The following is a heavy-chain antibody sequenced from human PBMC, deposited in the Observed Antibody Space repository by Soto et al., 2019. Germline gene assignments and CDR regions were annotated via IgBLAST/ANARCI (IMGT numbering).Heavy chain of an antibody. CDR1: GYTFTSYD. V-gene: IGHV1-8*01. CDR3: ARGGVTGTDYFYYYYMDV. D-gene: IGHD2-21*02. J-gene: IGHJ6*03. CDR2: MNPNSGNT. Sequence: ASVKVSCKASGYTFTSYDINWVRQATGQGLEWMGWMNPNSGNTGYAQKFQGRVTMTRNTSISTAYMELSSLRSEDTAVYYCARGGVTGTDYFYYYYMDVWGKGTTVTVSS.